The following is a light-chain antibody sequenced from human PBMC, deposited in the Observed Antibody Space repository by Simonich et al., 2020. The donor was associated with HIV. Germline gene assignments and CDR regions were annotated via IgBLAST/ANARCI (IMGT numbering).Light chain of an antibody. CDR2: EDN. V-gene: IGLV6-57*03. J-gene: IGLJ3*02. CDR1: SGSIASNY. Sequence: FMLTQPHSVSESPGKTVTISCTRSSGSIASNYVQWYQQRPGSAPPTVIYEDNQRPSGVPDRFSGSIDSSSNSASLTISGLKTEDEGDYYCQSYDSSNPWVFGGGTKLTVL. CDR3: QSYDSSNPWV.